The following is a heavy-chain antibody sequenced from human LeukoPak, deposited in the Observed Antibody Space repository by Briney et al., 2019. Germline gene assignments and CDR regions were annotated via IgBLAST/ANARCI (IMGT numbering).Heavy chain of an antibody. Sequence: ASVKISCKVSGYTFTDYYMHWVQQAPGKGLEWMGLVEPEDGETIYAEKFQGRVTITADTSTDTAYMELSSLRSEDTAVYYCATALGHIVVVTAISGRNWFDPWGQGTLVTVSS. V-gene: IGHV1-69-2*01. J-gene: IGHJ5*02. CDR1: GYTFTDYY. CDR3: ATALGHIVVVTAISGRNWFDP. D-gene: IGHD2-21*02. CDR2: VEPEDGET.